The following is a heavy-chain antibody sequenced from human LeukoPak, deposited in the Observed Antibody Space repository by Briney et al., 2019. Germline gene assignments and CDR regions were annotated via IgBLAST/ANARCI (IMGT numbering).Heavy chain of an antibody. D-gene: IGHD5-24*01. J-gene: IGHJ4*02. CDR1: GFTFSDYY. CDR3: ARDPTTTADY. CDR2: ISSSGSTI. V-gene: IGHV3-11*01. Sequence: GGSLRLSCAASGFTFSDYYMSWIRQSPGKGLEGVAYISSSGSTIYYAHSVKGRFTISRDNSNNSLYLQMNSLRAEDTAVYYCARDPTTTADYWGQGTLVTVSS.